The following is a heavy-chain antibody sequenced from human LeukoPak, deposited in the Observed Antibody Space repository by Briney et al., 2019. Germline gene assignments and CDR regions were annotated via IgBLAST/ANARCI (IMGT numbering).Heavy chain of an antibody. CDR3: AKDLGIAARPGG. CDR2: IWYDGSNK. D-gene: IGHD6-6*01. J-gene: IGHJ4*02. Sequence: GGSLRLSCVASGFTFNSYGIHWVRQTPGKGLEWVAVIWYDGSNKYYADSVKGRFTISRDNSKNTLYLQMNSLRAEDTAVYYCAKDLGIAARPGGWGQGTLVTVSS. CDR1: GFTFNSYG. V-gene: IGHV3-33*06.